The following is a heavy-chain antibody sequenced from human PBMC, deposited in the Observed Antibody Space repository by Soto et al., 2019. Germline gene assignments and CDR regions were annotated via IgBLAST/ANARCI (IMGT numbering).Heavy chain of an antibody. CDR2: ISAYNGNT. CDR1: GYTFTSYG. D-gene: IGHD2-15*01. V-gene: IGHV1-18*01. J-gene: IGHJ3*02. CDR3: ARALVVVAGDAFEI. Sequence: ASVKVSCKASGYTFTSYGISWVRQAPGQGLEWMGWISAYNGNTNHAQKLQGRVTMTTDTSTSTAYMELRSLRSDDTAVYYCARALVVVAGDAFEIWGQGTMVTVSS.